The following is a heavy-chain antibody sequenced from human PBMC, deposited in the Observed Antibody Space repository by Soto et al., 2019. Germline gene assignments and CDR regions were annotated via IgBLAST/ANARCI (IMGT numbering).Heavy chain of an antibody. V-gene: IGHV1-18*01. CDR3: ARARPNYYDAFDI. CDR1: GYTFTSYG. D-gene: IGHD4-4*01. Sequence: ASVKVFCKASGYTFTSYGISWVRQAPGQGLEWMGWISAYNGNTNYAQKLQGRVTMTTDTSTSTAYMELGSLRSDDTAVYYCARARPNYYDAFDIWGQGTMVTVS. J-gene: IGHJ3*02. CDR2: ISAYNGNT.